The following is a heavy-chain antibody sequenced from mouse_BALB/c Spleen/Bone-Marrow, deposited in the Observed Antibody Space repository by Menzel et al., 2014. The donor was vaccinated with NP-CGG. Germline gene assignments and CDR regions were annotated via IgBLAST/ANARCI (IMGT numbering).Heavy chain of an antibody. D-gene: IGHD2-1*01. CDR1: GYTLTSYY. J-gene: IGHJ2*01. CDR2: INPSNGGT. CDR3: TRWYYGNYFDY. V-gene: IGHV1S81*02. Sequence: VQLQQSGAELVKPGASVKLPCKASGYTLTSYYMYWVKQRPGQGLEWIGEINPSNGGTNFNEKFKSKATLTVDKSTTTAYMQLSSLTSEDSAVYYCTRWYYGNYFDYWGQGTALAVSS.